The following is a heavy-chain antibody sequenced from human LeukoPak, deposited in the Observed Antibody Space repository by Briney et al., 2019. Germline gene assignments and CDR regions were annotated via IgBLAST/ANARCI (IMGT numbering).Heavy chain of an antibody. J-gene: IGHJ3*02. CDR2: ISGSSRTI. V-gene: IGHV3-11*04. CDR3: ARDNPSFDAFDI. CDR1: GFTFSDYY. D-gene: IGHD3-10*01. Sequence: GGSLRLSCAASGFTFSDYYMSWIRQAPGKGLEWVSYISGSSRTIYYADSVKGRFTISRDNAKNSLYLQMNSLRAEDTAVYYCARDNPSFDAFDIWGQGTMVTVSS.